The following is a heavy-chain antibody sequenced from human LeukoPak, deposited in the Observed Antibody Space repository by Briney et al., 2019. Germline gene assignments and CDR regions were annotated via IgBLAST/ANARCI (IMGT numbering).Heavy chain of an antibody. J-gene: IGHJ5*02. D-gene: IGHD1-7*01. V-gene: IGHV1-69*13. Sequence: SVKVSCKASGGTFSSYAISWVRQAPGQGLEWMGGIIPIFGIANYAQKLQGRVTITADESTSTAYMELSSLRSEDTAVYYCARDRVELDGDSRFDPWGQGTLVTVSS. CDR1: GGTFSSYA. CDR3: ARDRVELDGDSRFDP. CDR2: IIPIFGIA.